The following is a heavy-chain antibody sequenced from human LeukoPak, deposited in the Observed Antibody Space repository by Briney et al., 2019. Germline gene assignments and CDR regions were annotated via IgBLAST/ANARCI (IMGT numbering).Heavy chain of an antibody. V-gene: IGHV3-21*01. CDR1: GFTFSSYS. D-gene: IGHD3-22*01. J-gene: IGHJ4*02. Sequence: GGSLRLSCAASGFTFSSYSMNWVRQAPGKGLEWVSSISSSSSYIFYADSVKGRFTISRDNAKNSLYLQMNSLRAEDTAVYYCARDYYDCSGYYHGDYWGQGTLVTVSS. CDR3: ARDYYDCSGYYHGDY. CDR2: ISSSSSYI.